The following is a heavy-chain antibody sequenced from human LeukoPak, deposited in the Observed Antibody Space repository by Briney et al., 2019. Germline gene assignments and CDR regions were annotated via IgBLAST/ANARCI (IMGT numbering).Heavy chain of an antibody. CDR2: ISSSGSTI. V-gene: IGHV3-11*01. J-gene: IGHJ4*02. Sequence: PGGSLRLSCAASGFTFSDYYMSWIRQAPGKGLEWVSYISSSGSTIYYADSVKGRFTISRDDSKNTTYLQMSSLKTDDTAVYYCTRRSIASSRTGDYWGQGTLVTVSS. CDR3: TRRSIASSRTGDY. D-gene: IGHD6-13*01. CDR1: GFTFSDYY.